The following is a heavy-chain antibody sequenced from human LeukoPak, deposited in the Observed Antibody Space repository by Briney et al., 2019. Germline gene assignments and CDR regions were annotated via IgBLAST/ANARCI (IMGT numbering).Heavy chain of an antibody. D-gene: IGHD3-16*01. V-gene: IGHV1-2*02. CDR2: INPNSGGT. Sequence: ASVKVSCKTSGYSFTGYYIHWVRQAPGQGLEWMGWINPNSGGTNYAQKFQGRVTMTRDTSISTAYMELSRLRSDDTAVYYCARDGGFAVSDYWGQGTLVTVSS. CDR1: GYSFTGYY. J-gene: IGHJ4*02. CDR3: ARDGGFAVSDY.